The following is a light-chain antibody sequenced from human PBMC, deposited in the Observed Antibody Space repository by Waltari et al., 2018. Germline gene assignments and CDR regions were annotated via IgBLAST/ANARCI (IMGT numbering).Light chain of an antibody. CDR1: QSIGRY. CDR3: QQSYSPVWT. J-gene: IGKJ1*01. V-gene: IGKV1-39*01. CDR2: GVS. Sequence: IQMTQSPSSLSASVGDRVIITCRASQSIGRYLNWYQQKPGKAPRLLIYGVSSLYSGVPSRFSGSGSETDFTLTISSLQPEDCATYYCQQSYSPVWTFGQGNKVEIK.